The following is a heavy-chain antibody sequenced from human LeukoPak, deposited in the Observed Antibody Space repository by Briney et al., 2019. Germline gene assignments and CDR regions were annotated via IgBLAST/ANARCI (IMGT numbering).Heavy chain of an antibody. Sequence: GASVKVSCKASGYTFTGYYMHWVRQAPGQGLEWMGWINPNRGGTNYAQKFQGRVTMTRDTSISTAYMELSRLRSDDTAVYYCARGVAVAGMIIYYYYMDVWGKGTTVTGSS. CDR3: ARGVAVAGMIIYYYYMDV. J-gene: IGHJ6*03. D-gene: IGHD6-19*01. CDR1: GYTFTGYY. V-gene: IGHV1-2*02. CDR2: INPNRGGT.